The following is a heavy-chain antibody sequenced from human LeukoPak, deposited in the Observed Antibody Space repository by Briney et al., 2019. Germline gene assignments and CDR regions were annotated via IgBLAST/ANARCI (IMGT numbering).Heavy chain of an antibody. Sequence: GESLKISCKGSGYRFTSYWVGWVRQMPGKGLEWMGIIYPGDSNTRYSPSFQGQVTISADKSISTAYLQWSSLKASDTAMYYCARLITMVRGVIRGFDYWGQGTLVTVSS. J-gene: IGHJ4*02. CDR3: ARLITMVRGVIRGFDY. D-gene: IGHD3-10*01. CDR1: GYRFTSYW. CDR2: IYPGDSNT. V-gene: IGHV5-51*01.